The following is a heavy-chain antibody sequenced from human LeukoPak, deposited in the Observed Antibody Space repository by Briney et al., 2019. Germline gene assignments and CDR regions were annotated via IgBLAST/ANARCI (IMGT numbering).Heavy chain of an antibody. CDR3: AKESRGSMDV. J-gene: IGHJ6*02. V-gene: IGHV3-30*18. Sequence: GGSLRLSCAASGFTFSTSGMYWVRQDPGKGLEWVADISYDGSDKYYADSVKGRFTISRDNSKNTLYLQMNSLRAEDTAVYYCAKESRGSMDVWGQGTTVTVSS. D-gene: IGHD3-10*01. CDR2: ISYDGSDK. CDR1: GFTFSTSG.